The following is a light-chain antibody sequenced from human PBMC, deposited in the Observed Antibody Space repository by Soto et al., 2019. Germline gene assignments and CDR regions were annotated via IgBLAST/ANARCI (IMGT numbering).Light chain of an antibody. CDR2: GAS. Sequence: EIVLTQSPGTLSLSPGERATLSFRASQSVSSSYLAWYQQKPGQAPRLLIYGASSRATGIPDRFSGSGSGTDFTLTISRLEPEDFEVYYCQQYGSSRTFGQGTRLEIK. J-gene: IGKJ5*01. CDR1: QSVSSSY. CDR3: QQYGSSRT. V-gene: IGKV3-20*01.